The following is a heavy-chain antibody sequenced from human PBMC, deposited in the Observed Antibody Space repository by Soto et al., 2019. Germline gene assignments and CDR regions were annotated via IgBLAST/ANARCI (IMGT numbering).Heavy chain of an antibody. V-gene: IGHV3-9*01. CDR2: ISWNSGSI. CDR3: AKDIGGVEYDYGMDV. D-gene: IGHD2-8*02. CDR1: GFTFDDYA. J-gene: IGHJ6*02. Sequence: SLRLSCAASGFTFDDYAMHWVRQAPGKGLEWVSGISWNSGSIGYADSVKGRFTISRDNAKNSLYLQMNSLRAEDTDLYYCAKDIGGVEYDYGMDVWGQGTTVTVS.